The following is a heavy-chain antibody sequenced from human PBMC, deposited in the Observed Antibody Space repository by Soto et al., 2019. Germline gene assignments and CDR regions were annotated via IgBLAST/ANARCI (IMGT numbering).Heavy chain of an antibody. CDR1: GLSFFNYG. CDR2: VTYDSSQK. D-gene: IGHD3-9*01. J-gene: IGHJ4*02. CDR3: GKAGGSELRYFDWPEVGV. V-gene: IGHV3-30*18. Sequence: QVYLVESGRGVVQPGTSLRLSCTASGLSFFNYGFAWIRQAPGKGLEWVAVVTYDSSQKYYADSVKGRFTISRDNSKNTVYLQMDSLQHNDSALYYCGKAGGSELRYFDWPEVGVWGQGTLVTVSS.